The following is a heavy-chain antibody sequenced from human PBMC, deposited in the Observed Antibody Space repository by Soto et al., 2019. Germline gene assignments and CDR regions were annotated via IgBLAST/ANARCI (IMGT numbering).Heavy chain of an antibody. J-gene: IGHJ5*02. D-gene: IGHD4-17*01. V-gene: IGHV3-30*18. CDR2: ISYDGSNK. CDR3: AKDLSGSFYGDYWFDP. CDR1: GFTFSSYG. Sequence: GGSLRLSCAASGFTFSSYGMHWVRQAPGKGLEWVAVISYDGSNKYYADSVKGRFTISRDNSKNTLYLQMNSLRAEDTAVYYCAKDLSGSFYGDYWFDPWGQGTLVTVSS.